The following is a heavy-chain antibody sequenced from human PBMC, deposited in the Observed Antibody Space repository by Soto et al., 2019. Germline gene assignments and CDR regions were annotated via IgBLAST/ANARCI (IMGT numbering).Heavy chain of an antibody. Sequence: SETLSLTCTVSGGSISSSSYYWGWIRQPPGKGLEWIGSIYYSGSTYYNPSLRSRVTISVDTSKNQFSLKLSSVTAADTAVYYCARLKGEHYGSGVDYWGQGTLVTVSS. J-gene: IGHJ4*02. V-gene: IGHV4-39*01. CDR3: ARLKGEHYGSGVDY. D-gene: IGHD3-10*01. CDR1: GGSISSSSYY. CDR2: IYYSGST.